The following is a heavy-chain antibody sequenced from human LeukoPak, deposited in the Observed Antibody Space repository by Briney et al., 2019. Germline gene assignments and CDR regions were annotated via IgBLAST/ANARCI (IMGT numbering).Heavy chain of an antibody. CDR3: ARVDTRSGYSGYARDYYYYYYMDV. D-gene: IGHD5-12*01. CDR1: GYTFTGYY. CDR2: INPNSGGT. Sequence: ASVKVSCKTSGYTFTGYYMHWVRQAPGQGLEWMGWINPNSGGTNYAQKFQGRVTMTRDTSISTAYMELSRLRSDDTAVYYCARVDTRSGYSGYARDYYYYYYMDVWGKGTTVTISS. J-gene: IGHJ6*03. V-gene: IGHV1-2*02.